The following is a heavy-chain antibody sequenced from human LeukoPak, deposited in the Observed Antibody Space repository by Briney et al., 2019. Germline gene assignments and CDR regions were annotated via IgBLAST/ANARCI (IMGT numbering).Heavy chain of an antibody. CDR1: GFTFSSYA. CDR3: ARDIVVVVAAMVLDY. J-gene: IGHJ4*02. D-gene: IGHD2-15*01. CDR2: ISYDGSNK. V-gene: IGHV3-30-3*01. Sequence: GGSLRLSCAASGFTFSSYATHWVRQAPGKGLEWVAVISYDGSNKYYADSVKGRFTTSRDNSKNTLYLQMNSLRAEDTAVYYCARDIVVVVAAMVLDYWGQGTLVTVSS.